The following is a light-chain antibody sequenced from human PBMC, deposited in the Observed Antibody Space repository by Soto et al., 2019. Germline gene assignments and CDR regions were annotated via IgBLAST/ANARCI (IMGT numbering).Light chain of an antibody. J-gene: IGKJ4*01. V-gene: IGKV1-5*03. CDR1: QSISSW. CDR3: QQYNSYPS. CDR2: KAS. Sequence: DIQMTQSPSTLSASVGDRVTITCRASQSISSWLAWYQQKPRKAPKLLIYKASILESGVPSRFSGSGSGTAFTLTISLLQPYVFATYYFQQYNSYPSFGGRTNVEIK.